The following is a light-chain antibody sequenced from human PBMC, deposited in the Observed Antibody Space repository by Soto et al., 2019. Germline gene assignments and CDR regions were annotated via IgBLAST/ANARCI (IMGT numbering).Light chain of an antibody. CDR2: ETS. J-gene: IGKJ1*01. CDR3: QQYKDYWT. CDR1: QTIAKS. V-gene: IGKV1-5*03. Sequence: DIQMTQSPSSLSASVGDTISITCRSFQTIAKSLNWYQQKPGKAPKLLIYETSSLEDGVTSRFTGSGSGTEFSLTITSLQPDDFATYYCQQYKDYWTFGQGTKVDIK.